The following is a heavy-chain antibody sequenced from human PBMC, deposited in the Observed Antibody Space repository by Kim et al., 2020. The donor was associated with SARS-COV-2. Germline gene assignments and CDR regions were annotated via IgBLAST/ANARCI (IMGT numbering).Heavy chain of an antibody. J-gene: IGHJ5*02. CDR3: ARDGASGDYGDWFDT. V-gene: IGHV3-21*06. D-gene: IGHD4-17*01. Sequence: SGKGRFTISRDNANHSLYLQMNSLGAEDTAVYYCARDGASGDYGDWFDTWGQGTLVTVSS.